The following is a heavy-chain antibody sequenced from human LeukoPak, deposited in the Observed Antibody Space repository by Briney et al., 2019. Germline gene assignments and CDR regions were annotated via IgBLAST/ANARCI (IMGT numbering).Heavy chain of an antibody. CDR2: ISGYNSKT. Sequence: ASVKVSCKTSGYSFTNYGITWVRQAPGQGLEGRGWISGYNSKTFDAQNFQGRVTMTTDKSTHTVYMEVRSLRSDDTDVYYCAREGLRSIAARRGTRDYMDVWGKGTRVTISS. J-gene: IGHJ6*03. CDR3: AREGLRSIAARRGTRDYMDV. V-gene: IGHV1-18*01. CDR1: GYSFTNYG. D-gene: IGHD6-6*01.